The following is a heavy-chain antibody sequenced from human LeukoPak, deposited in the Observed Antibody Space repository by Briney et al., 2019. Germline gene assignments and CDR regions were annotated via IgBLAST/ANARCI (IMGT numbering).Heavy chain of an antibody. CDR3: ARASEYYYDSSGYYPPYYYYGMDV. D-gene: IGHD3-22*01. V-gene: IGHV3-21*01. J-gene: IGHJ6*02. CDR1: GFTFSSYS. Sequence: GSLRLSCAASGFTFSSYSMNWVRQAPGKGLEWVSSISSSSSYISYADSVKGRFTISRDSAKNSLYLQMNSLRAEDTAVYYCARASEYYYDSSGYYPPYYYYGMDVWGQGTTVTVSS. CDR2: ISSSSSYI.